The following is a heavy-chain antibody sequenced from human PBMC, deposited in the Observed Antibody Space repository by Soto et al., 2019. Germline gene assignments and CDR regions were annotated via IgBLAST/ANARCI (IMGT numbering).Heavy chain of an antibody. Sequence: EVQLVESGGGLVQPGGSLRLSCAASGFTFSSYWMTWVRQAPGKGLEWVANIKEDGSGKYYVDSVKGRFTISRDNTKNSLYLQLNSLRAEDTATYYCVKAWYNDVWGYYFDYCGPGTLVTVSS. CDR3: VKAWYNDVWGYYFDY. D-gene: IGHD3-10*02. J-gene: IGHJ4*02. V-gene: IGHV3-7*01. CDR1: GFTFSSYW. CDR2: IKEDGSGK.